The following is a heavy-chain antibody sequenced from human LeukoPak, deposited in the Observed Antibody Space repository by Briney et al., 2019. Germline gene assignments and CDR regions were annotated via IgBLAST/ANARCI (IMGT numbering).Heavy chain of an antibody. CDR3: ARADILTGAFDY. V-gene: IGHV1-3*01. CDR2: INAGNGNT. D-gene: IGHD3-9*01. J-gene: IGHJ4*02. Sequence: ASVKASCKASGYTFTSYAMHWVRQAPGQRLEWMGWINAGNGNTKYSQKFQGRVTITRDTSASTAYMELSSLRFEDTAVYYCARADILTGAFDYWGQGTLVTVSS. CDR1: GYTFTSYA.